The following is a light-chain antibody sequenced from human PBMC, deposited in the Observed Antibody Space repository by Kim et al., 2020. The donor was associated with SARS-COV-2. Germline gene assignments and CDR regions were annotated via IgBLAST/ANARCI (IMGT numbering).Light chain of an antibody. V-gene: IGLV10-54*01. CDR2: RNT. Sequence: LTQPPSLSKDLRETATLTCTGNSNNVGNEGAAWLQQNQGHPPKVLSYRNTNRPSGISERFSASRSGNTASLTITGLQPEDEADYYCSAWDSSLTAWVFGGGTQLTVL. CDR3: SAWDSSLTAWV. CDR1: SNNVGNEG. J-gene: IGLJ3*02.